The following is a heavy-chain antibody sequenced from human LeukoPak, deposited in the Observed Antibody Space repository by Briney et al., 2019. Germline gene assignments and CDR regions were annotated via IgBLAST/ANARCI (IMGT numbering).Heavy chain of an antibody. J-gene: IGHJ4*02. V-gene: IGHV4-59*01. Sequence: SGTLSLTCTVSGGSISSYYWSWLRQPPGRGLEWVGFIYYSGSTNYNPSLKSRVTISVDTSKNQFSLKLSSVAAADTAVYYCASSPGTAMADVFDYWGQGTLVTVSS. D-gene: IGHD5-18*01. CDR3: ASSPGTAMADVFDY. CDR1: GGSISSYY. CDR2: IYYSGST.